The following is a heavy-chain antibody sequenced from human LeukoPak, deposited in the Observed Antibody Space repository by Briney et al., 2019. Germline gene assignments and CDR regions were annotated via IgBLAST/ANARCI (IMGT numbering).Heavy chain of an antibody. V-gene: IGHV4-59*08. CDR1: GGSISSYY. CDR2: IYYSGST. D-gene: IGHD2-15*01. Sequence: SETLSLTCTVSGGSISSYYWSWIRQPPGTGLEWIGDIYYSGSTSYNPSLKSRVTISADTSKNQFPLKLNSVTATDTAVYYCARHLTATNFPFDYWGQGTLVTVSS. J-gene: IGHJ4*02. CDR3: ARHLTATNFPFDY.